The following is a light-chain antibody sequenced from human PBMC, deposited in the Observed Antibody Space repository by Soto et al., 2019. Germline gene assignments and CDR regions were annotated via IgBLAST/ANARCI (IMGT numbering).Light chain of an antibody. J-gene: IGLJ7*01. CDR1: ASKIGARYH. V-gene: IGLV1-40*01. CDR3: QSYDSNLSGRV. CDR2: GNS. Sequence: QSVLTQPPSVSGAPGQGAPTSCTGRASKIGARYHVHWYQQFPGKAPRLITYGNSNRPSGVPDRFSGSKSGSSASLAISGLQADDEATYYCQSYDSNLSGRVFGEGTQLTVL.